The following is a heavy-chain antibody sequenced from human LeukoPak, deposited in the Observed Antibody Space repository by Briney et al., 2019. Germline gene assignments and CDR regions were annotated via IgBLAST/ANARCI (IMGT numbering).Heavy chain of an antibody. Sequence: PSETLSLTCAVYGGSFSGYYWSWIRQPPGKGLEWIGEINHSGSTNYNPSLKSRVTLSVDISKNQFSPNLSSVTAADTAVYYCASEGIRDYYYYIMDVWGKGTTVTISS. CDR3: ASEGIRDYYYYIMDV. CDR2: INHSGST. CDR1: GGSFSGYY. J-gene: IGHJ6*03. V-gene: IGHV4-34*01. D-gene: IGHD1-14*01.